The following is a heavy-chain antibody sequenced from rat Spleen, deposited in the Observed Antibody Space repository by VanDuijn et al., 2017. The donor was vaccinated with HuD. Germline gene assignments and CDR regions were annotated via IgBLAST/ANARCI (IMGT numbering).Heavy chain of an antibody. J-gene: IGHJ2*01. V-gene: IGHV5-34*01. CDR1: GFTFSDYG. D-gene: IGHD4-5*01. Sequence: EVQLVESGGGLVQPGRSLKLSCVASGFTFSDYGMNWIRQAPGKGLEWVAYIGSSSGTIYYADTGKGRFTISRDNAKNTLYLQLSSLRSEDTALYYCARRGKNYHYFDYWGQGVMVTVSS. CDR2: IGSSSGT. CDR3: ARRGKNYHYFDY.